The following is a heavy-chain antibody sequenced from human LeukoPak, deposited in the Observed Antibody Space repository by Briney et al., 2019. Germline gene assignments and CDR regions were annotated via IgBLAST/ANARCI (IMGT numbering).Heavy chain of an antibody. D-gene: IGHD1-26*01. V-gene: IGHV1-18*01. CDR2: MSTYNGHT. J-gene: IGHJ3*02. Sequence: GASVKVSCKASGYTFTSYGISWLRQAPGQGLEWMGWMSTYNGHTNYAQKLQGRVTMTTDTSTSTAYMELRNLRSDDTAVYYCARGGRWELPRPCAFDIWGQGTMVTVSS. CDR1: GYTFTSYG. CDR3: ARGGRWELPRPCAFDI.